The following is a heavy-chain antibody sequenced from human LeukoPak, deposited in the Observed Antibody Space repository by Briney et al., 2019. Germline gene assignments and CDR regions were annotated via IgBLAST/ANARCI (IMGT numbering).Heavy chain of an antibody. Sequence: ASVKVSCKASGYTFTSYGISWVRQAPGQGLGWMGWISAYNGNTNYAQKLQGRVTMTTDTSTSTAYMELRSLRSDDTAVYYCASSLGDCSGGSCYSAYWGQGTLVTVSS. CDR3: ASSLGDCSGGSCYSAY. CDR2: ISAYNGNT. J-gene: IGHJ4*02. CDR1: GYTFTSYG. D-gene: IGHD2-15*01. V-gene: IGHV1-18*01.